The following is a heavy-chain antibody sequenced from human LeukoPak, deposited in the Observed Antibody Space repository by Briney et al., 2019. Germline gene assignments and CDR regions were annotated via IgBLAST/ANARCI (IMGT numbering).Heavy chain of an antibody. D-gene: IGHD3-22*01. CDR3: ARGYYDNSGYYFPFDY. V-gene: IGHV3-11*06. Sequence: GGSLRLSCAASGFTFSDYYMSWIRQAPGKGLEWVSYIRSSSSYTNYADSVKGRFTISRDNAKNSLYLQMNSLRAEDTAVYYCARGYYDNSGYYFPFDYWGQGTLVTVSS. CDR2: IRSSSSYT. CDR1: GFTFSDYY. J-gene: IGHJ4*02.